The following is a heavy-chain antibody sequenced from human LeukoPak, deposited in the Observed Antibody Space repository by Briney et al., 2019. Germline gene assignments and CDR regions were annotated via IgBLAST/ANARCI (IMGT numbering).Heavy chain of an antibody. D-gene: IGHD6-25*01. Sequence: GGSLRLSCAASGFTFSSYAMHWVRQAPGKGLEWVAVISYDGSNKYYADSVKGRFTISRDNAKNSLYLQMNSLRAEDTAVYYCASSGWHDAFDIWGQGTMVTVSS. J-gene: IGHJ3*02. CDR1: GFTFSSYA. V-gene: IGHV3-30-3*01. CDR3: ASSGWHDAFDI. CDR2: ISYDGSNK.